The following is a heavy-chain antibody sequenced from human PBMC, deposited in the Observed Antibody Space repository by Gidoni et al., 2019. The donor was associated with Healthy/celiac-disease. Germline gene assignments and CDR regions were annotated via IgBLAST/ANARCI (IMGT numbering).Heavy chain of an antibody. CDR2: INQDGSRT. CDR1: GFSFSSHL. Sequence: QLVESGGGLVQPGESLRLSCAASGFSFSSHLMMWVRQTPGKGLEWVANINQDGSRTTYVDSVKGRFTISRDNPQMSLYLQMSSLRGEDTGVYYCARDPEWGACDIWGQGTMVTVSS. D-gene: IGHD3-3*01. V-gene: IGHV3-7*03. CDR3: ARDPEWGACDI. J-gene: IGHJ3*02.